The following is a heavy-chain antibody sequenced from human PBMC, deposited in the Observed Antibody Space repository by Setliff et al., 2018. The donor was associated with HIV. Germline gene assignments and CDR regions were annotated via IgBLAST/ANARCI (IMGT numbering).Heavy chain of an antibody. CDR2: IFNNGST. Sequence: SETLSLTCTVSGGSIISRYWSWIRQPPGKGLEWIGYIFNNGSTYYNPSLKSRVTISVDTSKNQFSLKLNSVTAADTAVYYCARHGGIAATASRAFDPWGQGTLVTVSS. V-gene: IGHV4-59*08. CDR3: ARHGGIAATASRAFDP. CDR1: GGSIISRY. D-gene: IGHD6-13*01. J-gene: IGHJ5*02.